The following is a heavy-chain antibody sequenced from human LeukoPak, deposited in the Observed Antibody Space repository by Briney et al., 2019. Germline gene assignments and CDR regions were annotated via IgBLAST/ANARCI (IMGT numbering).Heavy chain of an antibody. Sequence: GGSLRLSCAASGFTFSSYEMNWVRQAPGKGLEWVSYISSSGSTIYYADSVKGRFTISRDNAKNSLYLQMNSLRAEDTAVYYCARDRSSIAAAGTYMDVWGKGTTVTVSS. V-gene: IGHV3-48*03. J-gene: IGHJ6*03. CDR3: ARDRSSIAAAGTYMDV. CDR1: GFTFSSYE. D-gene: IGHD6-13*01. CDR2: ISSSGSTI.